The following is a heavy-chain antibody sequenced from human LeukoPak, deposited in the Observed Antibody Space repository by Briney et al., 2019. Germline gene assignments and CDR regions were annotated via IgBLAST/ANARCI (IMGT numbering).Heavy chain of an antibody. V-gene: IGHV3-7*05. CDR1: GFTFSSHW. CDR3: ARDGLGGIKAFDI. J-gene: IGHJ3*02. D-gene: IGHD3/OR15-3a*01. Sequence: TGGSLRLSCAASGFTFSSHWMSWVRQAPGKGLEGVANIKQDGSEKFYVDSVKGRFTISRDNAKNSLYLQMNTLRAEDTAVYYCARDGLGGIKAFDIWGQGTMVTVSS. CDR2: IKQDGSEK.